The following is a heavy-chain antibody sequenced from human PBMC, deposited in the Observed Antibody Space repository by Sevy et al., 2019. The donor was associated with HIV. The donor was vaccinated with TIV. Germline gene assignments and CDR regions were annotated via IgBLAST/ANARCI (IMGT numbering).Heavy chain of an antibody. Sequence: GGSLRLSCAASRFTFSSYSMNWVRQAPGKGLEWVSSISSSSSYIYYSDSVKGRFTISRDNAKNSLYLQMNSLRAEDTAVYYCARDPGTAAGTRYFDYWGHGTLVTVSS. CDR1: RFTFSSYS. CDR2: ISSSSSYI. V-gene: IGHV3-21*01. CDR3: ARDPGTAAGTRYFDY. D-gene: IGHD6-13*01. J-gene: IGHJ4*01.